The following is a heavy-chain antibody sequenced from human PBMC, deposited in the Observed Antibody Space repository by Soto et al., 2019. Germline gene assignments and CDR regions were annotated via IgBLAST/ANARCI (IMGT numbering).Heavy chain of an antibody. Sequence: QVQLVQSGAEVKKPGSLVKVSCKASGGTFSSYAISWVRQAPGQGLEWMGGIIPIFGTANYAQKFQGRVTITADESTSTAYMELSSLRSEDTAVYYCAREEALDTAIGLPYWGQGTLVTVSS. V-gene: IGHV1-69*12. CDR3: AREEALDTAIGLPY. D-gene: IGHD5-18*01. CDR1: GGTFSSYA. CDR2: IIPIFGTA. J-gene: IGHJ4*02.